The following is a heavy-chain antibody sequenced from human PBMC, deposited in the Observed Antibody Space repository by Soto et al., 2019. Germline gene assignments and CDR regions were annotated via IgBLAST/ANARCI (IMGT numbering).Heavy chain of an antibody. CDR2: ISYDGSNK. D-gene: IGHD3-16*01. Sequence: QVQLVESGGGVVQPGRSLRLSCAPSGFIFSIYGMHWVRQAPGKGLEWVAAISYDGSNKYYVDSVKGRFTISRYNSKNTLSLQMNSVRAEDTAVYYCAKDGGDPDYYDGMDVWGQGTRVTVSS. V-gene: IGHV3-30*18. CDR1: GFIFSIYG. J-gene: IGHJ6*02. CDR3: AKDGGDPDYYDGMDV.